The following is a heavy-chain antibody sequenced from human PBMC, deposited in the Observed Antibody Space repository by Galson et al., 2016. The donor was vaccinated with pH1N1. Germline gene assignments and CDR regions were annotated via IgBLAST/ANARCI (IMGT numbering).Heavy chain of an antibody. CDR1: GFTFDDYA. J-gene: IGHJ3*02. CDR3: VGAIAEDRGLAFNI. Sequence: SLRLSCAASGFTFDDYAMHWVRQAPEKGLEWVSGISWNSGSIDYVDSVKGRFTISRDNAKNSLYLQLNRPRAEDTAVYYGVGAIAEDRGLAFNIWGQGTIVTVSS. V-gene: IGHV3-9*01. D-gene: IGHD6-13*01. CDR2: ISWNSGSI.